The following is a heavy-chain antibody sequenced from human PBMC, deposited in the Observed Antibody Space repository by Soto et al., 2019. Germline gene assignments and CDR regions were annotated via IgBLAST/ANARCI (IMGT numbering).Heavy chain of an antibody. CDR1: GYTVSNYG. V-gene: IGHV1-18*01. CDR3: SRFIMVGGWFDPNYYHGMDV. CDR2: ISGYNCNT. D-gene: IGHD6-19*01. Sequence: QVQLLQSGAEVKKPGASVTVSCKTSGYTVSNYGINWVRQAPGQGLEWMGWISGYNCNTNYAQSVQSRVTLTPDTPTCTVYMELRRLKSDDTAIYYCSRFIMVGGWFDPNYYHGMDVWGHRATVTVSS. J-gene: IGHJ6*02.